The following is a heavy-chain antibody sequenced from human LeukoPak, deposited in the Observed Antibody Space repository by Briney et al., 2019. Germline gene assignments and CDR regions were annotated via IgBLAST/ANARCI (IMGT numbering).Heavy chain of an antibody. CDR2: IYYSGST. Sequence: SSETLSLTCTVSGGSISSFYWSWIRQPPGKGLEWIGCIYYSGSTNYNPSLQSRVTISVDTSKNQFSLKLSSVTAADTAVYYCARGRGTDYDYWYFDLWGRGTLVTVSS. D-gene: IGHD4-17*01. V-gene: IGHV4-59*01. J-gene: IGHJ2*01. CDR3: ARGRGTDYDYWYFDL. CDR1: GGSISSFY.